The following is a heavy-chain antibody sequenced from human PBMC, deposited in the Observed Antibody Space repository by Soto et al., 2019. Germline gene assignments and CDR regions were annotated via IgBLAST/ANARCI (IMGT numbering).Heavy chain of an antibody. V-gene: IGHV3-23*01. J-gene: IGHJ5*02. CDR3: ARTYSSSWYGGFDP. CDR2: ISGSGGST. CDR1: GFTFSSYA. D-gene: IGHD6-13*01. Sequence: EVQLLESGGGLVQPGGSLRLSCAASGFTFSSYAMSWVRQAPGKGLEWVSAISGSGGSTYYADSVKGRFTISRDNSKNTMYLQMNRLRAEDTAVYYCARTYSSSWYGGFDPWGQGTLVTVSS.